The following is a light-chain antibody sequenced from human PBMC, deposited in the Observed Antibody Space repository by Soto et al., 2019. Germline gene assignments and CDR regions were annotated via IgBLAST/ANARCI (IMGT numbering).Light chain of an antibody. J-gene: IGKJ2*01. Sequence: EIVMTQSPVTLSVSPGERAALSCRASQRISSNLAWYQQKPGQAPRLLIYGASTRATGIPARFSGTGSGTEFTLTISSLQSEDSAVYDCQQYETWPPMYTFGQGTKLEIK. CDR2: GAS. V-gene: IGKV3-15*01. CDR1: QRISSN. CDR3: QQYETWPPMYT.